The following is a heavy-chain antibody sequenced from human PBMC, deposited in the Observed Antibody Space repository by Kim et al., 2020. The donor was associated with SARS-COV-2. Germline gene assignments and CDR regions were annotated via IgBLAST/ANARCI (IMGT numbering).Heavy chain of an antibody. CDR3: ARGRGGNSWYPLGGYYYGMDV. J-gene: IGHJ6*02. V-gene: IGHV6-1*01. CDR1: GDSVSSNSAA. CDR2: TYYRSKWYN. D-gene: IGHD6-13*01. Sequence: SQTLSLTCAISGDSVSSNSAAWNWIRQSPSRGLEWLVRTYYRSKWYNDYAGSVKSRMTINPDTSKNQFSLQLNSVTPEDTAVYYCARGRGGNSWYPLGGYYYGMDVWGHGTTVTVAS.